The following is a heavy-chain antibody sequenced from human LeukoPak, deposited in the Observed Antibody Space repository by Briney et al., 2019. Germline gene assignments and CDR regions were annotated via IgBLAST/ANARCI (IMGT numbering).Heavy chain of an antibody. CDR2: INSDGGRK. CDR1: GFTFSRYW. CDR3: ARDRESAFDI. J-gene: IGHJ3*02. Sequence: GGSVRLSCAGSGFTFSRYWMHWVRQVPGKGRMWATRINSDGGRKSYADSVKGRFNTSRDNDKNTMYLQMNSLRAEDTAVYYCARDRESAFDIWGQGTMVTVSS. D-gene: IGHD3-10*01. V-gene: IGHV3-74*01.